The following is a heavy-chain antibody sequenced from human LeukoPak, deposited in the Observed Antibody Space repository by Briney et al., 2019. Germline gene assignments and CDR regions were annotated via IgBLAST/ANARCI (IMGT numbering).Heavy chain of an antibody. J-gene: IGHJ3*02. Sequence: ASVKVSCKASGYTFTSYGISWVRQAPGQGLEWMGWINPNSGGTNYAQKFQGRVTMTRDTSISTAYMELSRLRSDDTAVYYCARAGYYGSGTPLDAFDIWGQGTMVTVSS. D-gene: IGHD3-10*01. CDR1: GYTFTSYG. CDR3: ARAGYYGSGTPLDAFDI. V-gene: IGHV1-2*02. CDR2: INPNSGGT.